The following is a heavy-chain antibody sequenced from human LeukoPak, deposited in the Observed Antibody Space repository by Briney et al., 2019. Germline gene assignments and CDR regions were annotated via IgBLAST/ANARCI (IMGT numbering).Heavy chain of an antibody. D-gene: IGHD3-10*01. J-gene: IGHJ4*02. Sequence: GGSLRLSCAASGFTFSSYGMHWVRQAPGKGLEWVAVISYDGSNKYYADSVKGQFTISRDNSKNTLYLQMNSLRAEDTAVYYCAKNYGSGSYYLYYFDYWGQGTLVTVSS. CDR3: AKNYGSGSYYLYYFDY. CDR2: ISYDGSNK. V-gene: IGHV3-30*18. CDR1: GFTFSSYG.